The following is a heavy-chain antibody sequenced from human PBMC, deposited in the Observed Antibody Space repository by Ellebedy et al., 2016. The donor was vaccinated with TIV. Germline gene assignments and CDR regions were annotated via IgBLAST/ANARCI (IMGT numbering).Heavy chain of an antibody. D-gene: IGHD2-2*01. CDR2: IYTSGST. CDR3: ARAVSRYQLLSINYRCWFDP. Sequence: SETLSLXXTVSGGSISSGSYYWSWIRQPAGKGLEWIGRIYTSGSTNYNPSLKSRVTMSVDTSKNQFSLKLSSVTAADTAVYYCARAVSRYQLLSINYRCWFDPWGQGTLVTVSS. CDR1: GGSISSGSYY. J-gene: IGHJ5*02. V-gene: IGHV4-61*02.